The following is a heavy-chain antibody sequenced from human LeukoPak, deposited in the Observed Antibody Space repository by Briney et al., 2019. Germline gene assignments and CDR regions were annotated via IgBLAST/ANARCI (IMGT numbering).Heavy chain of an antibody. Sequence: ASVKVSCKASGYTFTDYYLHWVRQAPGQGREGMGWINPHSGGTNYAQKFQGRVTMTRDTSIRTAYMALSRLHADDTDVYYCARWRLDYGGDSPPWGEGTLVTVSS. J-gene: IGHJ5*02. CDR2: INPHSGGT. CDR1: GYTFTDYY. CDR3: ARWRLDYGGDSPP. D-gene: IGHD4-17*01. V-gene: IGHV1-2*02.